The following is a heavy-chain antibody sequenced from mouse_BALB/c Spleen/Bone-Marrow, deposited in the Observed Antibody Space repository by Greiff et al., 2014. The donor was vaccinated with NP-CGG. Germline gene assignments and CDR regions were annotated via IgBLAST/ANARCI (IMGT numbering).Heavy chain of an antibody. CDR3: ARKVWYYAMDY. Sequence: EVKLMESGPELVKPGASVKMSCKASGYTFTSYVMHWVKQKPGQGLEWIGCINPYNDGTKYNEKFKGKATLTSDKSSSTAYMELSSLTSEDSAVYYCARKVWYYAMDYWGQGTSVTVSS. J-gene: IGHJ4*01. CDR1: GYTFTSYV. D-gene: IGHD2-10*02. CDR2: INPYNDGT. V-gene: IGHV1-14*01.